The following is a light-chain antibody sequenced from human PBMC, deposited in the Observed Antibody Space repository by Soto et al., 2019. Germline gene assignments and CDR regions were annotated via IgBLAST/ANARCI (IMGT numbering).Light chain of an antibody. V-gene: IGKV3-15*01. CDR3: QQYNNWPIT. Sequence: EIVMTQSPATLSVSPGERATLSCRASQSVSSNLAWYQQKPGQATSRLIYGASTRYTGIPARFSGSGSGTEFTLTISSLQSEDFAVYYCQQYNNWPITFGQGTRLEIK. CDR1: QSVSSN. CDR2: GAS. J-gene: IGKJ5*01.